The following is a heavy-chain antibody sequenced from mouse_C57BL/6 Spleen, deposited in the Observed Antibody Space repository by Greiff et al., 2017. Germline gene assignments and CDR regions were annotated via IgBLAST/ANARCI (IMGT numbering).Heavy chain of an antibody. D-gene: IGHD3-1*01. CDR1: GYTFTSYG. Sequence: QVQLKQSGAELARPGASVKLSCKASGYTFTSYGISWVKQRTGQGLEWIGEIYPRSGNTYYNEKFKGKATLTADKSSSTAYMELRSLTSENSAVYFCARSGPFYAMDYWGQGTSVTVSS. V-gene: IGHV1-81*01. J-gene: IGHJ4*01. CDR2: IYPRSGNT. CDR3: ARSGPFYAMDY.